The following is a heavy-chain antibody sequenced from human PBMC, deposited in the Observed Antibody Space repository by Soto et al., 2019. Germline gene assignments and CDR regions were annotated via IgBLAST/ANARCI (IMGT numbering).Heavy chain of an antibody. CDR2: IYYSGST. Sequence: SETLSLTCTVSGGSISSGDYYWSWIRQPPGKGLEWIGYIYYSGSTYYNPSLKSRVTISVDTSKNQFSLKLSSVTAADTAVYYCAIARLGGYDWDWFDPWGQGTLVTVSS. CDR3: AIARLGGYDWDWFDP. D-gene: IGHD5-12*01. CDR1: GGSISSGDYY. V-gene: IGHV4-30-4*01. J-gene: IGHJ5*02.